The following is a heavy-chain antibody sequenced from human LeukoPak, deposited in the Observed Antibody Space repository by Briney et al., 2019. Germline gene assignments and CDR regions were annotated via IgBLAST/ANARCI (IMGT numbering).Heavy chain of an antibody. D-gene: IGHD2-2*01. V-gene: IGHV3-48*03. CDR1: GFTFDDYA. CDR3: ARDLLNDEGSSYFFDQ. J-gene: IGHJ4*02. CDR2: ISKSSDRI. Sequence: GRSLRLSCAASGFTFDDYAMNWVRQAPGKGLEWVSYISKSSDRIYHADSVKGRFTISRDNAKNSLYLQMDSLRAEDTAVYYCARDLLNDEGSSYFFDQWGQGTLVTVSS.